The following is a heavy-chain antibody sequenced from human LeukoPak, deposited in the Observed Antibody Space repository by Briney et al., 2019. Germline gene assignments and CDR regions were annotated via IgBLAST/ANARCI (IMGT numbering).Heavy chain of an antibody. CDR1: GYTFTSYA. CDR2: IIPIFGTA. Sequence: ASVKVSCKASGYTFTSYAISWVRQAPGQGLEWMGGIIPIFGTANYAQKFQGRVTITADKSTSTAYMELSSLRSEDTAVYYCAREVRCGGDCYYFDYWGQGTLVTVSS. D-gene: IGHD2-21*02. CDR3: AREVRCGGDCYYFDY. J-gene: IGHJ4*02. V-gene: IGHV1-69*06.